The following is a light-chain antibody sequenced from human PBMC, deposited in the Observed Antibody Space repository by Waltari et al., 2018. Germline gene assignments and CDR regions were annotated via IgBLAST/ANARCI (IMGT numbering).Light chain of an antibody. CDR3: NARDSSSSHQL. V-gene: IGLV3-19*01. Sequence: SSELTQDPAVSVAVGQTGRITCQGDVLRNVYAGRYQQKPGQAPILVIYGKNNRPSGIPDRFSGSTSGNTASLTITGAQAEDEADYYCNARDSSSSHQLFGGGTKLTVL. CDR2: GKN. J-gene: IGLJ2*01. CDR1: VLRNVY.